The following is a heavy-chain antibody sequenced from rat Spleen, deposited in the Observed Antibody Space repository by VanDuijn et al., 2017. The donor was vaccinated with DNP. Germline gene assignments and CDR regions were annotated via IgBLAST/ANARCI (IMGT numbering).Heavy chain of an antibody. CDR2: ISTGGDDT. CDR1: GFTFSDYY. D-gene: IGHD1-12*01. V-gene: IGHV5S14*01. J-gene: IGHJ4*01. Sequence: EVQLVESGGGLVQPGRSLKLSCAVSGFTFSDYYMAWVRQTPTKGLEWVASISTGGDDTYYRDSVKGRFTISRDNAKNTQYLQMDSLRSEDTATYYCARHRTIMPYYYALDAWGQGASVTVSS. CDR3: ARHRTIMPYYYALDA.